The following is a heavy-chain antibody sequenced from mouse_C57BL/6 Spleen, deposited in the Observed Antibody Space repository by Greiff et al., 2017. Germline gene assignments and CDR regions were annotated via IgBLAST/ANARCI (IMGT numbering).Heavy chain of an antibody. D-gene: IGHD2-4*01. CDR1: GFAFSDSG. V-gene: IGHV5-17*01. J-gene: IGHJ3*01. Sequence: EVHLVESGGGLVKPGGSLKLSCAASGFAFSDSGMNWVRQAPEKGLEWVAYISSGSSTIYYADTVKGRFTLTTDNAKNTLFLQMTRLRTEDTAMYYCAREGYYDYEGFAYWGQGTLVTGSA. CDR2: ISSGSSTI. CDR3: AREGYYDYEGFAY.